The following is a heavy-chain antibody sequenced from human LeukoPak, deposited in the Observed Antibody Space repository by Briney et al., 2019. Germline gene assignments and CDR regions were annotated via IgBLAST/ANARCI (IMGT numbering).Heavy chain of an antibody. V-gene: IGHV3-23*01. CDR2: ISDSGNT. CDR3: AKAPVTTCRGAYYYPFDY. CDR1: GFTLSSYA. D-gene: IGHD2-15*01. J-gene: IGHJ4*02. Sequence: GGSLRLSCAASGFTLSSYAMSWVRQAPGKGLEWVSAISDSGNTYHADSVKGRFTISRGSSKNTLFLQMNRLRPEDAAVYYCAKAPVTTCRGAYYYPFDYWGQGTLVTVSS.